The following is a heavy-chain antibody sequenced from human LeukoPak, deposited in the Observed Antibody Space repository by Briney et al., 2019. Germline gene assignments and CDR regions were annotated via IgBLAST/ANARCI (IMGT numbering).Heavy chain of an antibody. D-gene: IGHD6-13*01. CDR1: GYSLTHHY. CDR3: ARGPAALHP. V-gene: IGHV4-34*12. J-gene: IGHJ5*02. Sequence: PSETLSLTCAVHGYSLTHHYWIWIRQPPGKGLEWIAEVLHTGSTNCNPSFKSRVTISVDTSKNQFFLNLTSVTAADTAVYYCARGPAALHPWGQGLLVTVSS. CDR2: VLHTGST.